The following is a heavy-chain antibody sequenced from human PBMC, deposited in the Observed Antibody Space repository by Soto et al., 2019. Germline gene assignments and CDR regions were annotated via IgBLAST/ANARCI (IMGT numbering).Heavy chain of an antibody. J-gene: IGHJ6*02. CDR1: GGTFSSYA. CDR2: IIPIFGTA. CDR3: ARGKSPLDYGDYAFYYGMDV. D-gene: IGHD4-17*01. V-gene: IGHV1-69*01. Sequence: QVQLVQSGAEVKKPGSSVKVSCKASGGTFSSYAISWVRQAPGQGLEWMGGIIPIFGTAKYAQKFQGRVTITADEATRKAYMERSSLRCEYAAVYYGARGKSPLDYGDYAFYYGMDVWGQGTTVTVSS.